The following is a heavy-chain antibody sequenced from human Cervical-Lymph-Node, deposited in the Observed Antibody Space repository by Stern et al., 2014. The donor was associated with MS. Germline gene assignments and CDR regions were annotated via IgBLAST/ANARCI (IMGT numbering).Heavy chain of an antibody. J-gene: IGHJ6*02. Sequence: QVQLQESGPGLVKPSEALSLTCSVSGGSISSYFWTWIRQPPGKGLEWIGYVNPNGTADYNSSLKGRVTISVDPSRNRLSLKLSSVTVADTAVYYCARVNRVVVATHYYYGMDVWGQGTTVTVSS. D-gene: IGHD2-21*01. CDR3: ARVNRVVVATHYYYGMDV. CDR1: GGSISSYF. V-gene: IGHV4-59*01. CDR2: VNPNGTA.